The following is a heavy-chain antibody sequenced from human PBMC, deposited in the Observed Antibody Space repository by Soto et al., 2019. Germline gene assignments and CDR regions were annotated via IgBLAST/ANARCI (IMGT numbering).Heavy chain of an antibody. CDR3: EHNGYYFCFDP. V-gene: IGHV2-5*02. CDR1: GFSLSTSGMG. CDR2: IYWDDDK. D-gene: IGHD3-22*01. J-gene: IGHJ5*02. Sequence: SGPTLVNPPQPLTLTCTFSGFSLSTSGMGVGWIRQPPGKALEWLALIYWDDDKRYSPSLKSRLTITKDTSKNQVVLTMTNMEPVVSSSESCEHNGYYFCFDPWGQGTLVTVSS.